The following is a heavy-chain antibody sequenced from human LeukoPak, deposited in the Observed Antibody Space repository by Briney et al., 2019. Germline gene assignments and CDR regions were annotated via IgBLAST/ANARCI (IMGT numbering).Heavy chain of an antibody. CDR2: ISSSSSYI. D-gene: IGHD3-22*01. CDR1: GFTFSSYS. J-gene: IGHJ4*02. CDR3: AYRWDSSGYYFDY. V-gene: IGHV3-21*01. Sequence: GRSLRLSCAASGFTFSSYSMNWVRQAPGKGLEWVSSISSSSSYIYYADSVKGRFTISRDNAKNSLYLQMNSLRAEDTAVYYCAYRWDSSGYYFDYWGQGTLVTVSS.